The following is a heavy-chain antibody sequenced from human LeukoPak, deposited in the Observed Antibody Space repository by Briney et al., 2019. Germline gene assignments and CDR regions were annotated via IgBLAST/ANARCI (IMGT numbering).Heavy chain of an antibody. CDR3: ASGYSSSRGYYFDY. D-gene: IGHD6-13*01. CDR1: GGSISSYY. Sequence: SETLSLTCTVSGGSISSYYWSWIRQPAGKGLEWIGRIYTSGRPNYHPSLKSRVTMSVDTSKNQFSLKPSSVTAANTAVYYCASGYSSSRGYYFDYWGQGTLVTVSS. J-gene: IGHJ4*02. CDR2: IYTSGRP. V-gene: IGHV4-4*07.